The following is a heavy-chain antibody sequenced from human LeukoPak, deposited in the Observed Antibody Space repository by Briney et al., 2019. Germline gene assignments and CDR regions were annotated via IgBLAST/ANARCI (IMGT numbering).Heavy chain of an antibody. CDR1: GFTFSSYG. V-gene: IGHV3-33*06. J-gene: IGHJ4*02. D-gene: IGHD6-19*01. CDR3: AKVPVSYSSGLFDY. Sequence: GGSLRLSCAASGFTFSSYGMHWVRQAPGKGLEWVAVIWSDGINKYYGDSVKGRFTISRDNTKNTLYLQMNSLRAEDTAVYYCAKVPVSYSSGLFDYWGQGTLVT. CDR2: IWSDGINK.